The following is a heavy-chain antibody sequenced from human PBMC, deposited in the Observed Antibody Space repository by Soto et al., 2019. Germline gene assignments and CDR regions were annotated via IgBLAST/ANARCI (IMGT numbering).Heavy chain of an antibody. CDR1: GGSISSGDYY. J-gene: IGHJ4*02. CDR2: IYYSGST. CDR3: ARVNSGYAQPFDY. Sequence: SETLSLTCTVSGGSISSGDYYWSWIRQPPGKGLEWIGYIYYSGSTYYNPSLKSRVTISVDTSKNQFSLKLSSVTAADTAVYYCARVNSGYAQPFDYWGQGTLVTVSS. D-gene: IGHD5-12*01. V-gene: IGHV4-30-4*01.